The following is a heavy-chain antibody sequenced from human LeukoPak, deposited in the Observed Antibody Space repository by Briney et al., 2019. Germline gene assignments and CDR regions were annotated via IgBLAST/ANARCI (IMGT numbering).Heavy chain of an antibody. Sequence: ASVKVSCKASGYTFTGYYMHWVRRAPGQGLEWRGWINPNSGGTNYAQKFQGRVTMTRDTSISTAYMELSRLRSDDTAVYYCAREPMITFGARRYFDYWGQGTLVTVSS. V-gene: IGHV1-2*02. CDR1: GYTFTGYY. J-gene: IGHJ4*02. CDR2: INPNSGGT. D-gene: IGHD3-16*01. CDR3: AREPMITFGARRYFDY.